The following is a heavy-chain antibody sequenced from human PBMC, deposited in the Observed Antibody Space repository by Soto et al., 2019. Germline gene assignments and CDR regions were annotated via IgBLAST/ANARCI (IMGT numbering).Heavy chain of an antibody. J-gene: IGHJ4*02. CDR1: GFTFSNYA. V-gene: IGHV3-30-3*01. CDR2: IASDGRDK. CDR3: AKDKGPGPAVYYFDY. D-gene: IGHD6-19*01. Sequence: QVQLVESGGGVVQPGRSLRLSCAASGFTFSNYAIHWVRQAPGKGLEWVAVIASDGRDKKYADSVRGRFTISRDNSKNTMYLEMNSLRGDDAAVYYCAKDKGPGPAVYYFDYWGQGTLVTVSS.